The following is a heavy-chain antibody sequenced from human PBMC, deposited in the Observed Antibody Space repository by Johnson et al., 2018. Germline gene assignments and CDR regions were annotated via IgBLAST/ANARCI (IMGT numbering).Heavy chain of an antibody. V-gene: IGHV1-18*01. J-gene: IGHJ4*02. D-gene: IGHD5-12*01. CDR3: ARDWRGYDSFDY. Sequence: QVQLVQSGAEVKKPGASVKVSCKASGYTFTRYGITWVRQAPGQGLEWMGWISTYNGDRNYAQKLQGRVTMTTDTSTTTAYMELRSLRSDDTAVYYCARDWRGYDSFDYWGQGTLVTVSS. CDR1: GYTFTRYG. CDR2: ISTYNGDR.